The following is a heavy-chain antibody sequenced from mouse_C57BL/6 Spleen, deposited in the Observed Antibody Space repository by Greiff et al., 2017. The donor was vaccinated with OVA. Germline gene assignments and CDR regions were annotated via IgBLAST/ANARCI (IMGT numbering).Heavy chain of an antibody. CDR2: IYPRSGNT. CDR3: ARGDYGSRSYYYDY. V-gene: IGHV1-81*01. J-gene: IGHJ2*01. Sequence: QVHVKQSGAELARPGASVKLSCKASGYTFTSYGISWVKQRTGQGLEWIGEIYPRSGNTYYNEKFKGKATLTADKSSSTAYMELRSLTSEDSAVYFCARGDYGSRSYYYDYWGQGTTLTVSS. D-gene: IGHD1-1*01. CDR1: GYTFTSYG.